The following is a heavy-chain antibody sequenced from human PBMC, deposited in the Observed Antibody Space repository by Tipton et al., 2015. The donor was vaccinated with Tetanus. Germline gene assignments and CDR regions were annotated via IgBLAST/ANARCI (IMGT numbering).Heavy chain of an antibody. CDR2: IYHSGST. V-gene: IGHV4-39*07. Sequence: TLSLTCTVSGGSISSSSYYWGWIRQPPGKGLEWIGEIYHSGSTNYNPSLKSRVTMSVDTSKNQFSLKLSSVTAADTAVYYCASSHYDFWSGYLNWFDPWGQGTLVTVSS. J-gene: IGHJ5*02. CDR3: ASSHYDFWSGYLNWFDP. CDR1: GGSISSSSYY. D-gene: IGHD3-3*01.